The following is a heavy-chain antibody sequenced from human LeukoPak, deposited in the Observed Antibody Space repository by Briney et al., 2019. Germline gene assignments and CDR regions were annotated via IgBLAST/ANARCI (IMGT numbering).Heavy chain of an antibody. Sequence: GGSLRLSCAASGFTFSRYSMNWVRQAPGKGLEWVSYISSGTSNMYNADSVRGRFTISRDNAKNSLYLQMNSLRAEDTAVYYCARGWSGSGFDYWGQGTLVTVSS. J-gene: IGHJ4*02. CDR2: ISSGTSNM. CDR3: ARGWSGSGFDY. CDR1: GFTFSRYS. D-gene: IGHD3/OR15-3a*01. V-gene: IGHV3-48*04.